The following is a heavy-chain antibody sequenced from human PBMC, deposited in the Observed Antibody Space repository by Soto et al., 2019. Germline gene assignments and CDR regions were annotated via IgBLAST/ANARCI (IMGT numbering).Heavy chain of an antibody. D-gene: IGHD2-8*01. V-gene: IGHV3-7*01. CDR3: ASDLVGLMVYAYFDY. J-gene: IGHJ4*02. CDR2: IKQDGSEK. CDR1: GFTFSSYW. Sequence: EVQLVESGGGLVQPGGSLRLSCAASGFTFSSYWMSWVRQAPGKGLEWVANIKQDGSEKYYVDSVKGRFTISRDNAKNSLYLQMDSLRAEDAAVYYCASDLVGLMVYAYFDYWGQGTLVTVSS.